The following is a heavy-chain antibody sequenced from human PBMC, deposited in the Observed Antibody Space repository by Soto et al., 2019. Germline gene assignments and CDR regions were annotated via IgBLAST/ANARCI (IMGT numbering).Heavy chain of an antibody. V-gene: IGHV3-33*01. CDR3: ARDPHGLGYGDYGPEYFQH. CDR1: GFTFSSYG. Sequence: GGSMRLSCAASGFTFSSYGMHWVRQAPGKGLEWVAVIWYDGSNKYYADSVKGRFTISRDNSKNTLYLQMNSLRAEDTAVYYCARDPHGLGYGDYGPEYFQHWGQGTLVTVSS. J-gene: IGHJ1*01. CDR2: IWYDGSNK. D-gene: IGHD4-17*01.